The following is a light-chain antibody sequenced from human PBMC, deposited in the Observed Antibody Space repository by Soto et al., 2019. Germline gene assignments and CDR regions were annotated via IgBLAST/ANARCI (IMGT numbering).Light chain of an antibody. CDR2: AAS. J-gene: IGKJ4*01. CDR3: QQLNSYPL. CDR1: QGISSY. V-gene: IGKV1-9*01. Sequence: DIQLTQSPSFLSASVGDRVTITCRASQGISSYLAWYQQKPGKAPKLLICAASTLQSGVPSRFSGSGSGTEFTLTISSLQPEDFATYYCQQLNSYPLFGGGTKVEIK.